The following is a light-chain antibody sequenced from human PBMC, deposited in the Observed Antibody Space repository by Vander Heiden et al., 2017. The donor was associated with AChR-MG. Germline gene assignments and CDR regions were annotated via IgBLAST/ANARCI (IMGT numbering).Light chain of an antibody. CDR3: QQYNTFPWT. J-gene: IGKJ1*01. CDR2: RAS. Sequence: DIQMTQSPSTLSASVGDRVTITCRASQSIRSWLAWYQQKPGTAPKLLIYRASTLDSGVPSRFSGSGSATSFTLTISSLQPDDFATYYCQQYNTFPWTFGQGTTVEIK. CDR1: QSIRSW. V-gene: IGKV1-5*03.